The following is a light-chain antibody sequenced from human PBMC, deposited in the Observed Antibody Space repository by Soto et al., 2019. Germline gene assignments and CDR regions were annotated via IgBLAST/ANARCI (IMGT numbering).Light chain of an antibody. CDR1: QSLSSNH. CDR3: QQYGTSPRT. Sequence: EIVLTQSPGTLSLYPGERATLSCRASQSLSSNHLAWYQQKPGQAPRLLIYGASSRATGIPDRFSGSGSGTEFTLTINRLEAEDFTVYYCQQYGTSPRTFGPGTKLEIK. V-gene: IGKV3-20*01. J-gene: IGKJ2*01. CDR2: GAS.